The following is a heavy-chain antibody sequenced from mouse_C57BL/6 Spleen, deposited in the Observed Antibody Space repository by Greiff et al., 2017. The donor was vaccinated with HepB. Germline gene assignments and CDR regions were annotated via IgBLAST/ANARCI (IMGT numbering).Heavy chain of an antibody. CDR1: GFSLTSYA. Sequence: VQLVESGPGLVAPSQSLSITCTVSGFSLTSYAISWVRQPPGKGLEWLGVIWTGGGTNYNSALKSRLSISKDNSKSQVFLKMNSLQTDDTARYYCARNNYGSSYPYWYFDVWGTGTTVTVSS. V-gene: IGHV2-9-1*01. CDR2: IWTGGGT. J-gene: IGHJ1*03. D-gene: IGHD1-1*01. CDR3: ARNNYGSSYPYWYFDV.